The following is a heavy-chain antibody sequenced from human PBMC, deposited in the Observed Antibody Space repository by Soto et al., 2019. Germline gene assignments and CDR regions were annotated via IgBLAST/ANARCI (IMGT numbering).Heavy chain of an antibody. Sequence: GGSLRLSCAASGFTFSTYSMNWVRQAPGKGLEWVSYISSSSSTIFYTDSVKGRFTVSRDNAKNSLYLRMNSLRAEDTAVYYCAKDQVRVVVAAAFDYWGQGTLVTVSS. J-gene: IGHJ4*02. CDR3: AKDQVRVVVAAAFDY. D-gene: IGHD2-15*01. CDR1: GFTFSTYS. CDR2: ISSSSSTI. V-gene: IGHV3-48*01.